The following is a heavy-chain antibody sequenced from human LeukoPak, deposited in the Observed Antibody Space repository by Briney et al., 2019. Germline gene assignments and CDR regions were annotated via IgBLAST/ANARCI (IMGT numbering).Heavy chain of an antibody. CDR2: ISYDGSNK. V-gene: IGHV3-30*04. D-gene: IGHD6-19*01. CDR3: ARDGPGWYHTAYYFDY. J-gene: IGHJ4*02. CDR1: GFTFSSYA. Sequence: GRSLGLSCAASGFTFSSYAMHWVRQAPGKGLEWVAVISYDGSNKYYADSVKGRFTISRDNSKNTLYLQMNSLRAEDTAVYYCARDGPGWYHTAYYFDYWGQGALVTVSS.